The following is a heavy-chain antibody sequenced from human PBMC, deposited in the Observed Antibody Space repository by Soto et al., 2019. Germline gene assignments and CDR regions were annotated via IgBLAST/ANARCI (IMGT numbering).Heavy chain of an antibody. J-gene: IGHJ6*01. CDR1: GFTFSSYG. CDR2: ISYDGSNK. Sequence: QVQLVESGGGVVQPGRSLRLSCAASGFTFSSYGMHWVRQAPGKGLEWVAVISYDGSNKYYADSVKGRFTISRDNSKNTLYLQMNSLRAEDTAVYYCAKDRPAAMRYYYYGMDVW. V-gene: IGHV3-30*18. CDR3: AKDRPAAMRYYYYGMDV. D-gene: IGHD2-2*01.